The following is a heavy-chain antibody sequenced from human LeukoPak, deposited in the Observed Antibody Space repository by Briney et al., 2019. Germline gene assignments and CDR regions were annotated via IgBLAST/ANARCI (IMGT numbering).Heavy chain of an antibody. CDR1: GFTFSKYA. Sequence: GGSLRLSCAASGFTFSKYAMSWVRQAPGKGLEWVSSISGRGVSTYYADSVKGRFTISRDSSKNTLSLQMNNLRAEDTAVYSCARDLRWAGASNSYGWFDPWGRGTLVTVSS. J-gene: IGHJ5*02. CDR2: ISGRGVST. V-gene: IGHV3-23*01. D-gene: IGHD1-26*01. CDR3: ARDLRWAGASNSYGWFDP.